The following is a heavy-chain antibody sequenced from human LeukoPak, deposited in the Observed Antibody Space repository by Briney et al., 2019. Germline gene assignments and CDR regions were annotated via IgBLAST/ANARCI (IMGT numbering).Heavy chain of an antibody. CDR3: ARGVLSVGALPAAKYYFDY. V-gene: IGHV1-2*06. J-gene: IGHJ4*02. CDR1: GYTFTGYY. Sequence: ASVKASCKASGYTFTGYYMHWVRQAPGQGLEWMGRINPNSGGTNYAQKFQGRVTMTRDTSISTAYMELSSLRSEDTAVYYCARGVLSVGALPAAKYYFDYWGQGTLVTVSS. D-gene: IGHD2-2*01. CDR2: INPNSGGT.